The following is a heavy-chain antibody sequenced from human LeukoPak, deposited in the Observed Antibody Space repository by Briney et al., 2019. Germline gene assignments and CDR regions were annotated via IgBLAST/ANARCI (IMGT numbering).Heavy chain of an antibody. J-gene: IGHJ4*02. Sequence: PSETLSLTRAVYGGSFSGYYWSWIRQPPGKGLEWIGEITHSGSTNYNPSLKSRVTISVDTSKNQFSLKLSSVTAADTAVYYCARGKRNYHDFWSGYFDYWGQGTLVTVSS. CDR2: ITHSGST. D-gene: IGHD3-3*01. V-gene: IGHV4-34*01. CDR1: GGSFSGYY. CDR3: ARGKRNYHDFWSGYFDY.